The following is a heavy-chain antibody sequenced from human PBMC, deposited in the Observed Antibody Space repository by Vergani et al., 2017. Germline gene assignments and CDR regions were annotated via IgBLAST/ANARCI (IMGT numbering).Heavy chain of an antibody. CDR3: ARAAMVRGVIITPQFDY. CDR2: INHSGST. V-gene: IGHV4-34*01. J-gene: IGHJ4*02. CDR1: GGSISSYY. D-gene: IGHD3-10*01. Sequence: QVQLQESGPGLVKPSETLSLTCTVSGGSISSYYWSWIRQPPGKGLEWIGEINHSGSTNYNPSLKSRVTISVATSKNQFSLKLSSVTAADTAVYYCARAAMVRGVIITPQFDYWGQGTLVTVSS.